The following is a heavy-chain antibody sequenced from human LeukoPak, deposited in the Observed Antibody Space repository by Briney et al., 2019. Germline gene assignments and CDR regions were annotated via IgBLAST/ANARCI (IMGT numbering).Heavy chain of an antibody. CDR1: RFIFSSYA. CDR2: ISYDGSNK. J-gene: IGHJ6*02. Sequence: PGGSLRLSCAGSRFIFSSYAMHWVRQAPGKGLEWVAVISYDGSNKYYADSVKGRFTISRDNSKNTLYLQMDSLRTEDAAVYYCAREGGYQYYYAMDVWGQGTTVTVSS. V-gene: IGHV3-30-3*01. CDR3: AREGGYQYYYAMDV. D-gene: IGHD3-16*01.